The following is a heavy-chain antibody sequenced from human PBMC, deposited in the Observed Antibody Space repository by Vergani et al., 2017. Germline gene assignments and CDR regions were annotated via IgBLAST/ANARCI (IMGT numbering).Heavy chain of an antibody. D-gene: IGHD2-21*02. CDR2: IYSGGST. CDR1: GFTVSSNY. J-gene: IGHJ4*02. Sequence: EVQLVESGGGLIQPGGSLRLSCAASGFTVSSNYMSWVRQAPGKGLEWVSVIYSGGSTYYADSVKGRFTISSDNSKDTLYLQMNSLRAEDTAVYYCARVISYCGGDCYSPHADYWGQGTLVTVSS. CDR3: ARVISYCGGDCYSPHADY. V-gene: IGHV3-53*01.